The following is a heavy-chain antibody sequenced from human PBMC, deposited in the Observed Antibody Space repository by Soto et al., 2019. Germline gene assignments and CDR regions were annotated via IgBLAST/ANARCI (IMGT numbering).Heavy chain of an antibody. V-gene: IGHV4-39*07. CDR3: ARDTLVRGLDY. CDR1: GTSFSNSNFC. Sequence: SETLSLTCTVSGTSFSNSNFCWGWVRQPPGKGLEWIGSICYSGSAYYSPSLYSRVTLSVDTSKNQFSLKLTSVTAADTAVYYCARDTLVRGLDYWGQGTLVTVS. J-gene: IGHJ4*02. CDR2: ICYSGSA. D-gene: IGHD3-10*01.